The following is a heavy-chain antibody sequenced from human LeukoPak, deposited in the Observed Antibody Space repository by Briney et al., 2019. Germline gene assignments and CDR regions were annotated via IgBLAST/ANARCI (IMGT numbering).Heavy chain of an antibody. Sequence: GGSLRLSCAASGFTFSSYWMHWVRQAPGKGLVWVSRINSDGSSTSYADSVKGRFTISRDNAKNTLYLQMNSLRAEDTAVYYCARMRLGQYYMDVWGKGTTVTISS. CDR3: ARMRLGQYYMDV. CDR1: GFTFSSYW. V-gene: IGHV3-74*01. D-gene: IGHD4-11*01. J-gene: IGHJ6*03. CDR2: INSDGSST.